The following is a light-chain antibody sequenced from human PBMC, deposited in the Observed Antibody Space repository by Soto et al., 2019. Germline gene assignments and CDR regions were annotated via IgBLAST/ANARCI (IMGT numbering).Light chain of an antibody. CDR2: EVS. V-gene: IGLV2-14*03. CDR1: SSDVGAYNY. J-gene: IGLJ3*02. CDR3: SSYASSRLWV. Sequence: QSALTQPASVSGSPGQSITISCTGTSSDVGAYNYVSWYQQHPGKAPKLMIYEVSNRPSGVSNRFSGSKSGNTASLTISGLQAEDEAEYYCSSYASSRLWVFGGGTKLTVL.